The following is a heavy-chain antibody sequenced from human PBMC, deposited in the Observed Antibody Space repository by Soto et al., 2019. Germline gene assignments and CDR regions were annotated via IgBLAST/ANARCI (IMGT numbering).Heavy chain of an antibody. J-gene: IGHJ5*02. D-gene: IGHD2-2*01. Sequence: QVQLVQSGAEVKKPGSSVKVSCKASGGTFSSYAISWVRQAPGQGLEWMGGIIPIFGTANYAQKFQGRVTITADESTSTAYMELSSLRSEDTAVYYCAREGVVVPAARPYNWFDPWGQGTLVTVSS. CDR1: GGTFSSYA. CDR2: IIPIFGTA. CDR3: AREGVVVPAARPYNWFDP. V-gene: IGHV1-69*01.